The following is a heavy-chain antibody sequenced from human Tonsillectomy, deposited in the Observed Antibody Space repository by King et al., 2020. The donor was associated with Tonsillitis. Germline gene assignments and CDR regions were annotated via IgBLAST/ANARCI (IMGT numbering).Heavy chain of an antibody. CDR1: GFTFSNFA. CDR2: ISYDGSKE. Sequence: VQLVESGGGVVQPGRSLRLSCAASGFTFSNFAMHLVRQAPGKGLEWVADISYDGSKEYYADFVKGRFTISKNTLYLQMNSLRTEDTAVYYCARRDGALDYYYYGLDVWGQGTTVTVSS. V-gene: IGHV3-30-3*01. CDR3: ARRDGALDYYYYGLDV. D-gene: IGHD4-17*01. J-gene: IGHJ6*02.